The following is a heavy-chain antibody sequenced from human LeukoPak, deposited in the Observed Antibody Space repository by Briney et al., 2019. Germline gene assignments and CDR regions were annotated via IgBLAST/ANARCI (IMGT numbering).Heavy chain of an antibody. J-gene: IGHJ6*02. Sequence: SETLSLTCAVYGGSFSGYYWSWIRQPPGKGLEWVGEINHSGSTNYNPSLKSRVTISVDTSKNQFSLKLSSVTAADTAVYYCARVDYYDSSGYLDYYYGMDVWGQGTTVTVSS. V-gene: IGHV4-34*01. CDR1: GGSFSGYY. CDR3: ARVDYYDSSGYLDYYYGMDV. CDR2: INHSGST. D-gene: IGHD3-22*01.